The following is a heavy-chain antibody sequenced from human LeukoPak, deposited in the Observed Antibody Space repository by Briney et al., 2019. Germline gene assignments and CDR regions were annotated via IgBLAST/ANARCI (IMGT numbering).Heavy chain of an antibody. CDR3: ARVNWVPDY. J-gene: IGHJ4*02. D-gene: IGHD7-27*01. V-gene: IGHV4-38-2*02. CDR1: AYSISSGYF. Sequence: SETLSLTCTVSAYSISSGYFWGWFRQPPGKGLEWIGSVHHSGSTYYNPSLKSRITISVDTSKNQFSLKLSSVTAADTAVYFCARVNWVPDYWGQGILVTVSS. CDR2: VHHSGST.